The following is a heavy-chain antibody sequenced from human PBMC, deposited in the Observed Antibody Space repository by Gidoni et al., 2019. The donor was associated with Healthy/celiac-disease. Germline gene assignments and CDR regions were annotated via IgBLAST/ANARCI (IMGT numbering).Heavy chain of an antibody. CDR2: INHSGST. CDR3: ARGLTPKRPTPIYHKSNWFDP. J-gene: IGHJ5*02. Sequence: QVQLQQWGAGLLKPSETLSLTCAVYGGSFSGYYWSWIRQPPGKGLEWIGEINHSGSTNYNPSLKSRVTRSVDTSKNQFSLKLSSVTAADTAVYYCARGLTPKRPTPIYHKSNWFDPWGQGTLVTVSS. V-gene: IGHV4-34*01. D-gene: IGHD2-2*01. CDR1: GGSFSGYY.